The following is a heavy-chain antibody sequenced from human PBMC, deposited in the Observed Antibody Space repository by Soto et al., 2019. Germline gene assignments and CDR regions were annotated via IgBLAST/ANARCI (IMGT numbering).Heavy chain of an antibody. CDR2: MNPNSGNT. CDR1: GYTFTSYD. V-gene: IGHV1-8*01. D-gene: IGHD5-12*01. CDR3: ARGQGYSGYDSYYYYLDV. J-gene: IGHJ6*03. Sequence: GASVKVSCKASGYTFTSYDINWVRQATGQGLEWMGWMNPNSGNTGYAQKFQGRVTMTRNTSISTAYMELSSLRSEDTAVYYCARGQGYSGYDSYYYYLDVWGKGTTVTVSS.